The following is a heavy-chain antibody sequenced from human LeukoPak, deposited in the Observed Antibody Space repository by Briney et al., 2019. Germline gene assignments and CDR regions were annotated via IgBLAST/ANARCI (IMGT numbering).Heavy chain of an antibody. D-gene: IGHD2-2*01. J-gene: IGHJ5*02. Sequence: PGGSLRLSCAASRFTVSSNYMSWVRQAPGKGLEWVSVIYSGGSTYYADSVKGRFTISRDNSKNTLYLQMNSLRAEDTAVYYCARVAGLEPAAKGWFDPWGQGTLVTVSS. V-gene: IGHV3-66*01. CDR2: IYSGGST. CDR1: RFTVSSNY. CDR3: ARVAGLEPAAKGWFDP.